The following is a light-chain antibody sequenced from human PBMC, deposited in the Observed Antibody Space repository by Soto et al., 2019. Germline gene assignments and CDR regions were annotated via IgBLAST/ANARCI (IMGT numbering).Light chain of an antibody. CDR2: GAS. Sequence: EIMLTQSPGTLSLSPGERATLSCRASQSVSSSFLAWYRQKPGQAPRLLIYGASSRATGIPDRFSGSGSWTDFTLTISRLGPEDFAVYYCQEYGSSPPWTFGQGTKVEIK. V-gene: IGKV3-20*01. CDR1: QSVSSSF. J-gene: IGKJ1*01. CDR3: QEYGSSPPWT.